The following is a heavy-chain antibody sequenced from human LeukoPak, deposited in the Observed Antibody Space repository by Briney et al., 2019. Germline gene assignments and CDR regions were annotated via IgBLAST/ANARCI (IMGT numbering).Heavy chain of an antibody. CDR1: GYTFTVYY. D-gene: IGHD7-27*01. CDR2: INHNSGGT. CDR3: ARTAGGTGDLDY. V-gene: IGHV1-2*02. Sequence: ASVKVSCKASGYTFTVYYIHWVRQAPGQGLEWMGWINHNSGGTNYAQNFQGRVTMTRDTSISTAYMELSRLRSDDTAVYYCARTAGGTGDLDYWGQGTLVTVSS. J-gene: IGHJ4*02.